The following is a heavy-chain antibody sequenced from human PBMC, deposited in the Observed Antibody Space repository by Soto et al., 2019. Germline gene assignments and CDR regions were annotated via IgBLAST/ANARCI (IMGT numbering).Heavy chain of an antibody. CDR2: IDWVDDK. CDR1: GFSLGTSGMC. CDR3: ARTLLIVGATSIFYYYGMDV. V-gene: IGHV2-70*01. Sequence: SGPTLVNPTQTLTLTCTFSGFSLGTSGMCVSWIRQPPGKALEWLALIDWVDDKYYSTSLKTRLTISKDTSKNQVVLTMTNMDPVDTATYYCARTLLIVGATSIFYYYGMDVWGQGTTVTVSS. J-gene: IGHJ6*02. D-gene: IGHD1-26*01.